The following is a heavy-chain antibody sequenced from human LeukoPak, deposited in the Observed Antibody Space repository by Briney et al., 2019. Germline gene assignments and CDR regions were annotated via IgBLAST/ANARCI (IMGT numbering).Heavy chain of an antibody. Sequence: SETLSLTCTVSGGSISSYYWSWIRQPPGKGLEWIGYIYYSGSTNYNPSLKSRVTISVDTSKNQFSLKLSSVTAADTAVYYCASLGQEYSLGYWGQGTLVTVSS. D-gene: IGHD5-18*01. V-gene: IGHV4-59*08. CDR2: IYYSGST. J-gene: IGHJ4*02. CDR3: ASLGQEYSLGY. CDR1: GGSISSYY.